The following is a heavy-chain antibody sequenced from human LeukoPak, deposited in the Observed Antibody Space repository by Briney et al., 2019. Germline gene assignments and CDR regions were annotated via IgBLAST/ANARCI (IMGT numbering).Heavy chain of an antibody. J-gene: IGHJ4*02. V-gene: IGHV1-2*02. CDR3: ARDVRMAMAAAGHGSFDY. CDR2: INPNSGGT. CDR1: GYTFTGYY. Sequence: AASVKVSCKASGYTFTGYYMHWVRQAPGQGLEWMGWINPNSGGTNYAQKFQGRVTMTRDTSISTAYMELSRLRSDDTAVYYCARDVRMAMAAAGHGSFDYCGQGTLVTVSS. D-gene: IGHD6-13*01.